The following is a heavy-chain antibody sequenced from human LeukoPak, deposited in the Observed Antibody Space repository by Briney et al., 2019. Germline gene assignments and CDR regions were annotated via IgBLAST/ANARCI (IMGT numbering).Heavy chain of an antibody. J-gene: IGHJ4*02. D-gene: IGHD3-22*01. CDR2: IYPGDSDT. CDR3: AREVDSYDSSGYSVRYFDY. V-gene: IGHV5-51*01. CDR1: GSIFTSYW. Sequence: GASLEISCKGSGSIFTSYWIGWVRPLPGKGLEWMGIIYPGDSDTSYSPSFQGQVTMTRDTSISTAYMELSRLRSDDTAVYYCAREVDSYDSSGYSVRYFDYWGQGTLVTVSS.